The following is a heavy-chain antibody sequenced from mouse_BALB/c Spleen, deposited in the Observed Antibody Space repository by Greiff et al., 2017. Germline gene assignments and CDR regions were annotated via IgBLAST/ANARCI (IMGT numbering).Heavy chain of an antibody. CDR2: ISDGGSYT. Sequence: EVQRVESGGGLVKPGGSLKLSCAASGFTFSDYYMYWVRQTPEKRLEWVATISDGGSYTYYPDSVKGRFTISRDNAKNNLYLQMSSLKSEDTAMYYCAIGSSDYFEYWGEGTTLTVS. CDR3: AIGSSDYFEY. D-gene: IGHD1-1*01. J-gene: IGHJ2*01. CDR1: GFTFSDYY. V-gene: IGHV5-4*02.